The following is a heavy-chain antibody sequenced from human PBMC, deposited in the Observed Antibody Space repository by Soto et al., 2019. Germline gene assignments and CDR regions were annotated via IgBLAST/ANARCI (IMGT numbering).Heavy chain of an antibody. CDR3: EKMKGSGVSDDFDI. J-gene: IGHJ3*02. Sequence: GESLKISCAASGFTFSSYAMSWVSQAPGKGLEWVSAISGSGGSTYYADSVKGRFTISRDNSKNTMYLQMNSLVAEDTAVYFCEKMKGSGVSDDFDIWGQGTMVTVSS. CDR2: ISGSGGST. V-gene: IGHV3-23*01. D-gene: IGHD3-10*01. CDR1: GFTFSSYA.